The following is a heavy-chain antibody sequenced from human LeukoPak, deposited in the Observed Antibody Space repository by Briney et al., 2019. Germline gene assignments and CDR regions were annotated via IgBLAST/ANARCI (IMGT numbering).Heavy chain of an antibody. CDR1: GGSFSGYY. J-gene: IGHJ4*02. V-gene: IGHV4-39*01. CDR2: MYYSGST. CDR3: ARQQYYYDSSGYYEGVSFDY. Sequence: PSETLSLTCAVYGGSFSGYYWGWIRQPPGKGLEWIGSMYYSGSTYYSPSLKSRVTISADTSKNHFSLKLSSVTAADTAVYYCARQQYYYDSSGYYEGVSFDYWGQGTLVTVSS. D-gene: IGHD3-22*01.